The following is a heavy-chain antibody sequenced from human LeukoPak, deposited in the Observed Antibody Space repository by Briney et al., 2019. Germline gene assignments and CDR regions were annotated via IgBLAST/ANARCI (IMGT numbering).Heavy chain of an antibody. V-gene: IGHV3-23*01. J-gene: IGHJ4*02. Sequence: GGSLRLSCAASGLTFSSSAMSWVRQAPGKGLEWVSAISASGASTYYADSVKGRFTISRDTSKNTLYLQMNSLRAEDTAVYYCAKNGAYTSPSIDYWGQGTLVTVSS. D-gene: IGHD2-2*01. CDR3: AKNGAYTSPSIDY. CDR1: GLTFSSSA. CDR2: ISASGAST.